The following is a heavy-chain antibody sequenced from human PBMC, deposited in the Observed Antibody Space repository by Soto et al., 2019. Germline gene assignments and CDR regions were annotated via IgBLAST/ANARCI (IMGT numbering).Heavy chain of an antibody. CDR3: ANVPIWCSSTSCYTEGFDS. Sequence: GGSLRLSCTASGFTFSDYAMSWVRQPPGKGLEWVSVISAGVSTYYADSVKGRFTVSRANSKNTLYLQMNSLRAEDTAVYYCANVPIWCSSTSCYTEGFDSWGQGTPVPVSS. CDR1: GFTFSDYA. J-gene: IGHJ4*02. CDR2: ISAGVST. V-gene: IGHV3-23*01. D-gene: IGHD2-2*02.